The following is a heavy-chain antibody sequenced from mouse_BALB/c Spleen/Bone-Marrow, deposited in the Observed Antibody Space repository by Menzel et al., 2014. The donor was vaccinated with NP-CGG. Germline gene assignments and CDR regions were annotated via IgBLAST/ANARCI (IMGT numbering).Heavy chain of an antibody. V-gene: IGHV1S130*01. CDR3: ARHHRYAYYFDY. J-gene: IGHJ2*01. CDR2: IHPNSGNT. D-gene: IGHD2-14*01. CDR1: GHTFTSSW. Sequence: VQLQQSGSVLVRPGASVKLSCKASGHTFTSSWMRWARQRPGQGLEWIGEIHPNSGNTNYNEKFKGKATLTVDTSSSTAYVDLSSLTAEDSAVYYCARHHRYAYYFDYWGQGTTLTVSS.